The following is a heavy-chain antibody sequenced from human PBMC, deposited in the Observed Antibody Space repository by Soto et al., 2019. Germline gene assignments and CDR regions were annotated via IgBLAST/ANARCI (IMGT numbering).Heavy chain of an antibody. CDR2: INAGNGNT. J-gene: IGHJ6*02. D-gene: IGHD3-3*01. V-gene: IGHV1-3*01. Sequence: ASVKVSCKASGYTFTSYAMHWVRQAPGQRLEWMGWINAGNGNTKYSQKFQGRVTITRDTSASTAYMELSSLRSEDTAVYYCARDITIFGVVRYYYYYYGMDVWGQGTTVTSP. CDR1: GYTFTSYA. CDR3: ARDITIFGVVRYYYYYYGMDV.